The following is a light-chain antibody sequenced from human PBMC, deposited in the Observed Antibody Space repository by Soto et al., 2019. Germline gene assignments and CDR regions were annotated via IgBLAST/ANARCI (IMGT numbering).Light chain of an antibody. CDR3: HQYGVLPKT. CDR2: GVS. J-gene: IGKJ1*01. Sequence: ENVLTQSPGTVSLSPGDSATLSCRASQSIRANYLAWYQQKPGQAPRLLIYGVSIRATGIPDRFAGSGSGPDFTLTISRLEPEDFAVYYCHQYGVLPKTFGQGTTVEIK. CDR1: QSIRANY. V-gene: IGKV3-20*01.